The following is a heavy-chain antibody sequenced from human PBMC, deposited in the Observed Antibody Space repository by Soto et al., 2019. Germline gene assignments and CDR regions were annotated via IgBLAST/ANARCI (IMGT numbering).Heavy chain of an antibody. Sequence: ASVNVSFKSSGYTFTSYCISWVRQAPGQGLEWMGWISAYNGNTNYAQKLQGRVTMTTDTSTSTAYMELRSLRSDDTAVYYCARAYCGGDCYSYVDAFDIWGQGTMVTVSS. J-gene: IGHJ3*02. D-gene: IGHD2-21*02. CDR1: GYTFTSYC. CDR2: ISAYNGNT. V-gene: IGHV1-18*04. CDR3: ARAYCGGDCYSYVDAFDI.